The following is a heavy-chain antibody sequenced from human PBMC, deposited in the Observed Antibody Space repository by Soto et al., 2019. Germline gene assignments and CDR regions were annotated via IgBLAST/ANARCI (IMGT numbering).Heavy chain of an antibody. V-gene: IGHV3-21*01. CDR3: ARDSKNRQEGMDV. CDR2: ISVIGDHT. CDR1: GFTLSSYA. D-gene: IGHD4-4*01. J-gene: IGHJ6*02. Sequence: EEQLVESGGGLVRPGGSLRLSCGASGFTLSSYAFTWVRQAPGKGLEWVSSISVIGDHTFYADSVKGRFPISRDNAKNSLFLELTSLRADDTAVYFGARDSKNRQEGMDVWGQGTTVTVSS.